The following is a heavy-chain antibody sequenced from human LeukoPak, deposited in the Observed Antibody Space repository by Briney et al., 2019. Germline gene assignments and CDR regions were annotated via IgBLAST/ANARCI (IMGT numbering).Heavy chain of an antibody. J-gene: IGHJ3*02. CDR2: IWYDGSNK. CDR1: GFTFSSYG. CDR3: ARDSVEDSRGAFDI. V-gene: IGHV3-33*01. Sequence: GGSLRLSCAASGFTFSSYGMHWLRQAPDKGLEWVAVIWYDGSNKYYADSVKGRFTISRDNSKNTLYLQMNSLRAEDTAVYYCARDSVEDSRGAFDIWGQGTMVTVSS. D-gene: IGHD3-22*01.